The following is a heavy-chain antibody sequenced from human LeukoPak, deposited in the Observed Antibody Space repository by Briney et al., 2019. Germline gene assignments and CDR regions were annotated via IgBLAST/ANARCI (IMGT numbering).Heavy chain of an antibody. Sequence: GGSLRLSCAASGFTFSNYSMNWVRQAPGKGLEWISYISSYSTTIYYADSVKGRFTVSRDNAKNSLYLQMSSLRDEDTAVYYCAGGPYNWNNWFDPWGQGTLVTVSS. V-gene: IGHV3-48*02. CDR1: GFTFSNYS. CDR3: AGGPYNWNNWFDP. D-gene: IGHD1-20*01. J-gene: IGHJ5*02. CDR2: ISSYSTTI.